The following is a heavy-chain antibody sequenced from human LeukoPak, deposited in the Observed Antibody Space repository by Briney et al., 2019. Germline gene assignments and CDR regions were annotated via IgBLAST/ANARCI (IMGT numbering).Heavy chain of an antibody. V-gene: IGHV3-21*01. Sequence: GGSLRLSCAASGFTFSSYSMNWVRQAPGKGLEWVSSISSSSSYIYYADSVKGRFTISRDNAKNSLYLQMNSLRAEDTAVYYCARSRIAVAGFGAFDIWGQGTMVTVSS. CDR3: ARSRIAVAGFGAFDI. J-gene: IGHJ3*02. D-gene: IGHD6-19*01. CDR2: ISSSSSYI. CDR1: GFTFSSYS.